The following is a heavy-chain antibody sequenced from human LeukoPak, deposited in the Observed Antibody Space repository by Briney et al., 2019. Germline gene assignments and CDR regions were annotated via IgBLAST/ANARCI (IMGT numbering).Heavy chain of an antibody. J-gene: IGHJ6*02. D-gene: IGHD3-10*01. CDR3: ARYFGDPQGMDV. CDR2: ISGCSDPI. CDR1: GFIFNNYA. Sequence: GGSLRLSCAGSGFIFNNYAMHWVRQPPGKGLEWVSYISGCSDPIYYADSVKGRFTISRDNAKNSLYLQMNSLRDEDTAVYYCARYFGDPQGMDVWGRGTTVTVSS. V-gene: IGHV3-48*02.